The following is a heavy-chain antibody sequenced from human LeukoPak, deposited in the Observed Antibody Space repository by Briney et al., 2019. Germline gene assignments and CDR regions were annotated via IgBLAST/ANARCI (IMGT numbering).Heavy chain of an antibody. CDR3: ARDRIMITFGGVPGGY. CDR2: INPNSGGT. CDR1: GYTFTGYY. V-gene: IGHV1-2*02. Sequence: ASVKVSCKASGYTFTGYYMHWVRQAPGQGLEWMGWINPNSGGTNYAQKFQGRVTMTRDTSISTAYMELSRLRSDDTAVYYCARDRIMITFGGVPGGYWGQGTLVTVSS. J-gene: IGHJ4*02. D-gene: IGHD3-16*01.